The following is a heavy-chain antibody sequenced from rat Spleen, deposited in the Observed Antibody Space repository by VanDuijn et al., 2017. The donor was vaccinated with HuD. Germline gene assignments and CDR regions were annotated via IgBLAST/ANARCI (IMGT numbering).Heavy chain of an antibody. CDR3: ARRSYSRHVMDA. D-gene: IGHD1-2*01. CDR1: GFSLTSYS. V-gene: IGHV2-13*01. Sequence: QVQLKESGPGLVQPSQTLSLTCTVSGFSLTSYSVSWVRQPPGKGLEWLGGIWGDGSTNYNSALKSRLSISRDTSKSQVFLKMNSLQPEDTGTYYCARRSYSRHVMDAWGQGASVTVSS. J-gene: IGHJ4*01. CDR2: IWGDGST.